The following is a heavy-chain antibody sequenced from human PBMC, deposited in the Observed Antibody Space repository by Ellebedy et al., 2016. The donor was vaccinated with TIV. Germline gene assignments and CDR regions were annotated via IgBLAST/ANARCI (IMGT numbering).Heavy chain of an antibody. J-gene: IGHJ4*02. V-gene: IGHV4-39*01. Sequence: MPSETLSLTCTVSGGSISSSSYYWGWIRKPPGKGLEGSGCIDYSGSTYYNPSLQSRVTISVDTSKNQFSLKLSSVTAADTAVYYCARQGYRGHSYGATYTPFDYWGQGTLVTVSS. D-gene: IGHD5-18*01. CDR2: IDYSGST. CDR3: ARQGYRGHSYGATYTPFDY. CDR1: GGSISSSSYY.